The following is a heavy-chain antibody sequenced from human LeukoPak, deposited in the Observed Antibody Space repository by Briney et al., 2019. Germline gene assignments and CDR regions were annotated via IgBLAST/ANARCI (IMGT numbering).Heavy chain of an antibody. CDR3: ARGPRDGYNLRVRGMDV. J-gene: IGHJ6*02. CDR2: INHSGST. V-gene: IGHV4-34*01. CDR1: GGSFSGYY. Sequence: SETLFLTCAVYGGSFSGYYWSRIRQPPGKGLEWIGEINHSGSTNYNPSLKSRVTISVDTSKNQFSLKLSSVTAADTAVYYCARGPRDGYNLRVRGMDVWGQGTTVTVSS. D-gene: IGHD5-24*01.